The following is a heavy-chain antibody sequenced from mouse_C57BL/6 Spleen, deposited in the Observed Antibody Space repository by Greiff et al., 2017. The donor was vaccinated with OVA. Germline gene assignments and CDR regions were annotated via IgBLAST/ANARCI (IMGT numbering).Heavy chain of an antibody. CDR1: GYAFSSYW. D-gene: IGHD3-1*01. Sequence: LVESGAELVKPGASVKISCKASGYAFSSYWMNWVKQRPGKGLEWIGQIYPGDGDTNYNGKFKGKATLTADKSSSTAYMQLSSLTSEDSAVYFCARSGTSWYFDVWGTGTTVTVSS. J-gene: IGHJ1*03. CDR3: ARSGTSWYFDV. CDR2: IYPGDGDT. V-gene: IGHV1-80*01.